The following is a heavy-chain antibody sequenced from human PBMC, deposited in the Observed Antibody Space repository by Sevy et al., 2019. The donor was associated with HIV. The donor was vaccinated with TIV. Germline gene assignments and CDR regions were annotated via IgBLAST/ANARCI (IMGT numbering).Heavy chain of an antibody. CDR3: ARGKVLFDY. CDR1: GDSFSNYY. J-gene: IGHJ4*02. Sequence: SETLSLTCTVSGDSFSNYYWSWIRQSPGKGLEWIGYIYHNGSTNFNRSLKRRVTISVYTSKNQFCLKLNSVTAADTAVYYCARGKVLFDYWGQGTLVTVSS. CDR2: IYHNGST. D-gene: IGHD3-10*01. V-gene: IGHV4-59*01.